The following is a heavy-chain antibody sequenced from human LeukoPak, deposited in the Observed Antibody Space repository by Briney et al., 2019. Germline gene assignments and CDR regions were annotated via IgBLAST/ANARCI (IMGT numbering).Heavy chain of an antibody. V-gene: IGHV3-30-3*01. D-gene: IGHD1-26*01. Sequence: PGRSLRLSCAASGFTFSSYAMHWVRQAPGKGLEWVAVISYDGSNKYYADSVKGRFTISRDNSKNTLYLQMNSLRAEDTAVYYCARAKGSGSYLQDYYYYNGMDVWGQGTTVTVSS. CDR3: ARAKGSGSYLQDYYYYNGMDV. CDR2: ISYDGSNK. CDR1: GFTFSSYA. J-gene: IGHJ6*02.